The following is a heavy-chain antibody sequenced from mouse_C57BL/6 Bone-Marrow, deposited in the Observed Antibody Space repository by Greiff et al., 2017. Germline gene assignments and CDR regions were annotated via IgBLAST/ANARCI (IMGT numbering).Heavy chain of an antibody. Sequence: VKLQQSGAELVKPGASVKLSCKASGYTFTSYWMHWVKQRPGQGLEWIGMIHPNSGSTNYNEKFKSKATLTVDKSSSTAYMQLSSLTSEDSAVYYCANYYGSSGCAYWGQGTLVTVSA. CDR3: ANYYGSSGCAY. J-gene: IGHJ3*01. CDR1: GYTFTSYW. V-gene: IGHV1-64*01. D-gene: IGHD1-1*01. CDR2: IHPNSGST.